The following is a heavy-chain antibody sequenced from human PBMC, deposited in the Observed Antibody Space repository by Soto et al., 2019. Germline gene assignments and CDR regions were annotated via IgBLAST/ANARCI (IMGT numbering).Heavy chain of an antibody. J-gene: IGHJ2*01. CDR2: INAGNGET. CDR3: AKSGTIFGVGSDTPFDL. CDR1: GYTFTEYA. V-gene: IGHV1-3*01. D-gene: IGHD3-3*01. Sequence: QVELVQSGTEVKKPGASVKLPCKASGYTFTEYAIHWLRQAPGHRLEWMGWINAGNGETKYSQKYLRLVTITRDTAANAAYVGMTNLTSDDAALYFCAKSGTIFGVGSDTPFDLWGRGSLVSVSS.